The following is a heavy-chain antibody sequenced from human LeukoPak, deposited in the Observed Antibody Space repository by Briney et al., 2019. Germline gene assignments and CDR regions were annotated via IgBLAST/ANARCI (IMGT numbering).Heavy chain of an antibody. Sequence: GGSLRLSCAASGFTFSSYEMNWVRQAPGKGLEWVSYISSSGSTIYYADSVKGRFTISRDNRKNTLYLQMNSLRAEDTAVYYCARTRTYSYDSSGHYYPTHFDYWGQGTLVTVSS. CDR1: GFTFSSYE. V-gene: IGHV3-48*03. D-gene: IGHD3-22*01. CDR3: ARTRTYSYDSSGHYYPTHFDY. J-gene: IGHJ4*02. CDR2: ISSSGSTI.